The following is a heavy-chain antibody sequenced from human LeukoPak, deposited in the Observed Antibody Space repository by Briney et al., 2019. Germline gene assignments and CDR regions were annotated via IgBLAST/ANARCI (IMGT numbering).Heavy chain of an antibody. CDR3: ARDVPHNWFDT. CDR2: INSDGGGA. CDR1: GISFGNNW. V-gene: IGHV3-74*03. Sequence: GRSLRLSCAASGISFGNNWMHWVRQDPGKGLVSISRINSDGGGAMYADSVKGRFTVSRDNAKNTLYLQMNSLRAEDTAVYYCARDVPHNWFDTWGQGTLVTVSS. J-gene: IGHJ5*02.